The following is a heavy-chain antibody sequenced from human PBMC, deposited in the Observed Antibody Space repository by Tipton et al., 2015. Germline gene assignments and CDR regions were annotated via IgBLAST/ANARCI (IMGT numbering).Heavy chain of an antibody. D-gene: IGHD3-9*01. CDR3: ACQDYDSLTRDYQTVDY. CDR1: GDSLSTYY. Sequence: LRLSCTVSGDSLSTYYWSWIRQSPGKGLEWIGYIYYNGNTKYNPSLKGRVTILVDTSKNQFSLKLTSVTAAGTAVYYCACQDYDSLTRDYQTVDYWGQGTLVTVSS. J-gene: IGHJ4*02. V-gene: IGHV4-59*08. CDR2: IYYNGNT.